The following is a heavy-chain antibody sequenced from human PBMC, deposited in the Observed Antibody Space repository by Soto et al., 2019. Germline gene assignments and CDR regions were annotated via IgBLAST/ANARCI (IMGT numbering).Heavy chain of an antibody. CDR2: IWYDGSNK. Sequence: QVQLVESGGGVVQPGRSLRLSCAASGFTFSSYAMHWVRQAPGKGLEWVAVIWYDGSNKYYADSVKGQFTISRDNSKNTLYLQMNSLRAEDTAVYYCARAYSSGWYTRLHYGMDVWGQGTTVTVSS. J-gene: IGHJ6*02. CDR1: GFTFSSYA. D-gene: IGHD6-19*01. V-gene: IGHV3-33*08. CDR3: ARAYSSGWYTRLHYGMDV.